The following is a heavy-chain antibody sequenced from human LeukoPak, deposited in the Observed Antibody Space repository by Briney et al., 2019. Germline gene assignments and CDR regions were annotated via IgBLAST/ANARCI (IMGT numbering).Heavy chain of an antibody. J-gene: IGHJ5*02. V-gene: IGHV4-34*01. CDR1: GGSFSGYY. Sequence: PSETLSLTCAVYGGSFSGYYWSWIRQPPGKGLEWIGEINHSGSTDYNPSLKSRVTISIDKSKNHFSLKLTSVTAADTAIYYCARDSYNWNVDAFDPWGQGTLVTVSS. D-gene: IGHD1-20*01. CDR3: ARDSYNWNVDAFDP. CDR2: INHSGST.